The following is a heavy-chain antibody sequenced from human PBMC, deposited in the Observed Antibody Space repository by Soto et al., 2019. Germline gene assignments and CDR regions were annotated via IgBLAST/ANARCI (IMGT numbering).Heavy chain of an antibody. CDR2: IYYKGST. CDR1: GGSISSGGYY. CDR3: AEGLRVGEDYYGKDG. J-gene: IGHJ6*02. Sequence: QVQLQESGPGLVKPSQTLSLTCTVSGGSISSGGYYWSWIRQHPGKGLEWIGYIYYKGSTYYNPSLKKRGTLTIKTSKNQFFLKLGSVAAAGTAGYYCAEGLRVGEDYYGKDGWGQGTTVTVSS. D-gene: IGHD3-10*01. V-gene: IGHV4-31*03.